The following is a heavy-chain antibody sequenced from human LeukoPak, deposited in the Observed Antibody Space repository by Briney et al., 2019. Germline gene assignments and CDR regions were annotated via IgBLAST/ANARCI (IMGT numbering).Heavy chain of an antibody. CDR3: ARGYDNFDL. D-gene: IGHD3-22*01. V-gene: IGHV4-34*01. CDR2: IYYSGST. CDR1: GGSFSGYY. Sequence: PSETLSLTCAVYGGSFSGYYWSWIRQPAGKGLEWIGSIYYSGSTYYNPSLKSRVTISVDTSKNQFSLKLSSVTAADTAVYYCARGYDNFDLWGRGTLVTVSS. J-gene: IGHJ2*01.